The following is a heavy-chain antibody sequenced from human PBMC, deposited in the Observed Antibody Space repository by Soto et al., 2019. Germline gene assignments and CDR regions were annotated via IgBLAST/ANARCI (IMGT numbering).Heavy chain of an antibody. J-gene: IGHJ4*02. CDR3: TRSGHTFGGVV. V-gene: IGHV4-59*01. CDR1: GASMSNYY. CDR2: VYYTGNT. D-gene: IGHD3-16*01. Sequence: SETLSLTCTVSGASMSNYYGSWIRQPPGKGLEHIGYVYYTGNTNYNPSLKSRVTISVDTSNNQFSLKLTSVTTADTAIYYCTRSGHTFGGVVWGRGILVTVSS.